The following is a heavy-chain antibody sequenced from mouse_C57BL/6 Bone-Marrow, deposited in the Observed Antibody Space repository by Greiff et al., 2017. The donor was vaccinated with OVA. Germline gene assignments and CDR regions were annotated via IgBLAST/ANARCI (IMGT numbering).Heavy chain of an antibody. CDR2: LDPENGDT. CDR3: TYYSNYVEGYYAMDY. J-gene: IGHJ4*01. D-gene: IGHD2-5*01. V-gene: IGHV14-4*01. CDR1: GFNIKDDY. Sequence: VQLQQSGAELVRPGASVKLSCTASGFNIKDDYMHWVKQRPEQGLEWIGWLDPENGDTEYASKFQGKATITADTSSNTAYLQLSSLTSEDTAVYYCTYYSNYVEGYYAMDYWGQGTSVTVSS.